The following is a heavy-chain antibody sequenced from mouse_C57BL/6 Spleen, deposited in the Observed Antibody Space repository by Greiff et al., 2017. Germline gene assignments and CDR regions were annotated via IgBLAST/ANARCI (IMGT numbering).Heavy chain of an antibody. V-gene: IGHV1-81*01. CDR3: ARSADSSDDAMDY. Sequence: ESGAELARPGASVKLSCKASGYTFTSYGISWVKQRTGQGLEWIGEIYPRSGNTYYNEKFKGKATLTADKSSSTAYMELRSLTSEDSAVYFCARSADSSDDAMDYWGQGTSVTVSS. CDR1: GYTFTSYG. J-gene: IGHJ4*01. D-gene: IGHD3-2*02. CDR2: IYPRSGNT.